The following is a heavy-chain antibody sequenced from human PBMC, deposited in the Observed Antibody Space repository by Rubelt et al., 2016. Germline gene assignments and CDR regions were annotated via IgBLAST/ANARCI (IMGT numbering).Heavy chain of an antibody. D-gene: IGHD6-13*01. J-gene: IGHJ4*02. CDR2: IYYSGST. Sequence: QLQLQESGPGLVKPSETLSLTCTVSGGSISSSSYYWGWIRQPPGKGLEWIGSIYYSGSTYYNPSLKSRLPISVDTSKNQFSLKLSSVTAADTAVYYCARRQGSSSWYVFDYWGQGTLVTVSS. CDR3: ARRQGSSSWYVFDY. CDR1: GGSISSSSYY. V-gene: IGHV4-39*01.